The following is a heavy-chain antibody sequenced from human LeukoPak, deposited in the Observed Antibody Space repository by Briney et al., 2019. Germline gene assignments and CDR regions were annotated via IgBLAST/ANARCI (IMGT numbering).Heavy chain of an antibody. J-gene: IGHJ4*02. CDR3: TTPRFGAVAGTVKPFDY. D-gene: IGHD6-19*01. Sequence: GGSLRLSCAASGFTFSNAWMSWVRQAPGKGLEWVGRIKCKTDGGTTDYAAPVKGRFTISRDDSKNTLYLQMNSLKTEDTAVYYCTTPRFGAVAGTVKPFDYWGQGTLVTVSS. V-gene: IGHV3-15*01. CDR2: IKCKTDGGTT. CDR1: GFTFSNAW.